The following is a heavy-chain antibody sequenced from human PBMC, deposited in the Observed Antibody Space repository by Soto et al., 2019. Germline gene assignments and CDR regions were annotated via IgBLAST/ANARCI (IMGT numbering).Heavy chain of an antibody. CDR2: ISGSGGST. Sequence: EVQLLESGGGLVQPGGSLRLSCAASGFTFSSYAMSWVRQAPGKGREWVSAISGSGGSTYYADSVKGRFTISRDNSKNTLYLQMNSLRAEDTAVYYCAKGHYDFWSGRTPFDYWGQGTLVTVSS. CDR3: AKGHYDFWSGRTPFDY. J-gene: IGHJ4*02. D-gene: IGHD3-3*01. V-gene: IGHV3-23*01. CDR1: GFTFSSYA.